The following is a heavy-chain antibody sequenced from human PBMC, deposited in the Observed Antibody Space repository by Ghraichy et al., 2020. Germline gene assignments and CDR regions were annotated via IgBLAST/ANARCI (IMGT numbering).Heavy chain of an antibody. Sequence: SETLSLTCAVYGGSFSGYYWSWIRQPPGKGLEWIGEINHSGSTNYNPSLKSRVTISVDTSKNQFSLKLSSVTAADTAVYYCARAVFHEDSSGYYYRGSYYFDYWGQGTLVTVSS. D-gene: IGHD3-22*01. CDR1: GGSFSGYY. V-gene: IGHV4-34*01. CDR2: INHSGST. CDR3: ARAVFHEDSSGYYYRGSYYFDY. J-gene: IGHJ4*02.